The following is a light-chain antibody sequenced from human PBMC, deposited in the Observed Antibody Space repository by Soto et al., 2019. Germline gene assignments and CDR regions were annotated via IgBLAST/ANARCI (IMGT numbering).Light chain of an antibody. CDR3: SSHTTSSIWV. J-gene: IGLJ3*02. V-gene: IGLV2-14*03. CDR1: SSDVGDYNF. CDR2: EVS. Sequence: QSALTQPASVSGSPGQSITISCTGTSSDVGDYNFVSWYQQLPGKAPKLMMYEVSHRPSGVSNRFSGSKSGNTASLTISGLLAEDEAYYYCSSHTTSSIWVFGGVTKLTVL.